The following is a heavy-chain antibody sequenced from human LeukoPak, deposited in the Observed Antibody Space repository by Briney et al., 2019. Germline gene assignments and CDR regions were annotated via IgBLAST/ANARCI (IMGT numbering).Heavy chain of an antibody. V-gene: IGHV4-59*01. CDR1: GGSISSYY. CDR3: ARDSTMVRGVRLHAFDI. CDR2: IYYSGST. D-gene: IGHD3-10*01. J-gene: IGHJ3*02. Sequence: PSETLSLTCTVSGGSISSYYWSWIRQPPGKGLEWIGYIYYSGSTNYNPSLKSRATISVDTSKNQFSLKLSSVTAADTAVYYCARDSTMVRGVRLHAFDIWGQGTMVAVSS.